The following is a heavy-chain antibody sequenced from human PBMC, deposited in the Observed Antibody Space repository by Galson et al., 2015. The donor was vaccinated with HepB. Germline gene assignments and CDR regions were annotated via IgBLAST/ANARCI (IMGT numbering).Heavy chain of an antibody. CDR2: IGDSNART. D-gene: IGHD2-2*01. Sequence: SLRLSCAPSGFTFNVYAMSWVRQAPGKGLEWVSSIGDSNARTYYADSVKGRFTISRDNSKNTLYLQMDSLRAEDTAIYYCARRWDTLVVKHWGQGTRVIVSS. J-gene: IGHJ1*01. V-gene: IGHV3-23*01. CDR1: GFTFNVYA. CDR3: ARRWDTLVVKH.